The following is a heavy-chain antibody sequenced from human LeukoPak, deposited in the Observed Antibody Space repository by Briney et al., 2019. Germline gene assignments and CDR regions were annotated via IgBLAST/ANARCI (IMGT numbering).Heavy chain of an antibody. D-gene: IGHD2-2*02. CDR1: GFTFSSYA. V-gene: IGHV3-23*01. J-gene: IGHJ3*02. CDR2: ISGSGGST. Sequence: GGSLRPSCAASGFTFSSYAMSWVRQAPGKGLEWVSAISGSGGSTYYADSVKGRFTISRDNSKNTLYLQMNSQRAEDTAVYYCAKAAPYCSSTSCYTNDAFDIWGQGTMVTVSS. CDR3: AKAAPYCSSTSCYTNDAFDI.